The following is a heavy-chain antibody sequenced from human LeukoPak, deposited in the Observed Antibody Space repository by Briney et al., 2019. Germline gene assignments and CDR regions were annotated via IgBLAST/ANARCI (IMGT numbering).Heavy chain of an antibody. D-gene: IGHD4-17*01. J-gene: IGHJ6*03. CDR3: ARETTADFSYYYMDA. CDR1: GFTFSRHA. V-gene: IGHV3-7*01. CDR2: IKPDGSEK. Sequence: GGSLRLSCAASGFTFSRHAMSWVRQAPGKGLEWVGNIKPDGSEKYYMDSVKGRFTISRDNTKNSLYLQMNSLRAEDTAVYYCARETTADFSYYYMDAWGKGTTVTVSS.